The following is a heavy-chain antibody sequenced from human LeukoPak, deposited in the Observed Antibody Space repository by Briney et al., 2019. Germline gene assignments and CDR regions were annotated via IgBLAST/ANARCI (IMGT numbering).Heavy chain of an antibody. J-gene: IGHJ3*02. V-gene: IGHV4-4*07. CDR3: ARVRVIFGVVPDAFDI. D-gene: IGHD3-3*01. CDR2: IYTSGST. Sequence: SETLSLTCTVSGGSISSYHWSWIRQPAGKGLEWVGRIYTSGSTNYNPSLKSRVTMSVDTSKNQFSLKLSSVTAADTAVYYCARVRVIFGVVPDAFDIWGQGTMVTVSS. CDR1: GGSISSYH.